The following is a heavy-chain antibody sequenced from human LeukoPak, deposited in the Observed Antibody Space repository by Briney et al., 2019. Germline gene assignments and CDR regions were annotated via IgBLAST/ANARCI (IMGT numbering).Heavy chain of an antibody. D-gene: IGHD6-13*01. CDR3: AKDGESIAAAGRAFDY. V-gene: IGHV3-23*01. CDR1: GFTFSSYA. Sequence: GGSLRLSCAASGFTFSSYAMTWVRQAPGKGLEWVSAITGGGDTTYYADSVKGRFTISRDNSKNTLYLQMNSLRAEDTAVYYCAKDGESIAAAGRAFDYWGQGTLVTVSS. CDR2: ITGGGDTT. J-gene: IGHJ4*02.